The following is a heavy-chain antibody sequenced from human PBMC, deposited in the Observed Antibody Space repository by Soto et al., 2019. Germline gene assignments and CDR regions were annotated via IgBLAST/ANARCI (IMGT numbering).Heavy chain of an antibody. V-gene: IGHV3-15*01. D-gene: IGHD6-19*01. CDR1: GFTFSNAW. CDR3: TTDLAANQYSSGWKLFDY. J-gene: IGHJ4*02. Sequence: GGSLRLSCAASGFTFSNAWMSWVRQAPGKGLEWVGRIKSKTDGGTTDYAAPVKGRFTISRDDSKNTLYLQMNSLKTEDTAVYYCTTDLAANQYSSGWKLFDYWGQGTLVTVSS. CDR2: IKSKTDGGTT.